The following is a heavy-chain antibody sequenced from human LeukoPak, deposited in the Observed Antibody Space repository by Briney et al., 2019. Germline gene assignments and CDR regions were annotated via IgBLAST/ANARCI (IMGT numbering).Heavy chain of an antibody. CDR2: IRSKANSYAT. D-gene: IGHD3-3*01. Sequence: GGSLRLSCAASGFTFSGSAMHWVRQASGKGLEWVGRIRSKANSYATAYAASVKGRFTISRDDSKNTAYLQMNSLKTEDTAVYYCTRPYTYYDFWSGYYHDAFDIWGQGTVVTVSS. CDR3: TRPYTYYDFWSGYYHDAFDI. J-gene: IGHJ3*02. CDR1: GFTFSGSA. V-gene: IGHV3-73*01.